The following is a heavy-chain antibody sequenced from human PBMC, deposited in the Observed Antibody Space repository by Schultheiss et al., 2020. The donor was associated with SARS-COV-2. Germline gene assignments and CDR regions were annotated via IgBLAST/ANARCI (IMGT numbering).Heavy chain of an antibody. J-gene: IGHJ4*02. D-gene: IGHD1-7*01. Sequence: SETLSLTCTVSGGSISSYYWSWIRQPAGKGLEWIGRIYTSGSTYYNPSLKSRVTISVDTSKNQFSLKLSSVTAADTAVYYCARHGGLELPFDYWGQGTLVTSPQ. CDR2: IYTSGST. V-gene: IGHV4-4*07. CDR3: ARHGGLELPFDY. CDR1: GGSISSYY.